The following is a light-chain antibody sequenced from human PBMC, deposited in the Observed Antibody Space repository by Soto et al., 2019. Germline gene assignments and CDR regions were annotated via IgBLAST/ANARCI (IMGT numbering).Light chain of an antibody. J-gene: IGKJ2*01. CDR1: QSVSSN. V-gene: IGKV3-15*01. CDR3: QQYGSSYT. CDR2: AAS. Sequence: EVVMTQSPATLSVSLGDRATLSCRASQSVSSNLAWYQQKPGQAPRLLIYAASTRATGIPARFSGSGSGTEFTLTISSLQSEDFAVYSCQQYGSSYTFGQGTKLEIK.